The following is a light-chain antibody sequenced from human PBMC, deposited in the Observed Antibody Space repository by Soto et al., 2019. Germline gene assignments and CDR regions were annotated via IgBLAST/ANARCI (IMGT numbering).Light chain of an antibody. CDR2: KAS. CDR1: QSSSSW. V-gene: IGKV1-5*03. J-gene: IGKJ1*01. CDR3: QQYNSYPWT. Sequence: DIQMTQSPSTLSASVGDRVTITCRASQSSSSWLAWYQQKPGKAPKVLISKASSLESGVPSRFSGGGSGTEFTLTISSLQADDFATYCCQQYNSYPWTFGQGTQGEIK.